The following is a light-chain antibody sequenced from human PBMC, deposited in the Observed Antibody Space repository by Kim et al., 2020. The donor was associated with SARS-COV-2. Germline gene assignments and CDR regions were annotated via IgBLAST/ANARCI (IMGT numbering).Light chain of an antibody. CDR1: EDITIS. V-gene: IGKV1-33*01. CDR3: QQYESLNS. CDR2: SAS. Sequence: DVQLTQSPSSLSASVGDRVTLTCQANEDITISLNWYQHKPGKAPKVLIYSASDLQTGVPSRFSGSGSGTNFTLTIDPFQPDDVATYFCQQYESLNSFGQGTKVDIK. J-gene: IGKJ2*03.